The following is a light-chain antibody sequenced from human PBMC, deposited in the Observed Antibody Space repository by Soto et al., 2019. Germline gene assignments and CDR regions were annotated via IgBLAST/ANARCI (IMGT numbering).Light chain of an antibody. J-gene: IGKJ1*01. V-gene: IGKV3-15*01. Sequence: EVVMTQSPATLSVSPGERATFSCRASQSVGSNLAWYQQKPGQAPSLLIYTTSTRASGVPDRFSGSGSGTDFVLTISRLEPEDFAVYYCQQYFKSPWTFGQGTKVDIK. CDR2: TTS. CDR1: QSVGSN. CDR3: QQYFKSPWT.